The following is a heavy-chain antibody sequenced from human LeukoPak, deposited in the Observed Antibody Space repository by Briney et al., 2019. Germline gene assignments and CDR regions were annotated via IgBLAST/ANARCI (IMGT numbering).Heavy chain of an antibody. D-gene: IGHD6-13*01. CDR2: ISGSGGNT. Sequence: GGSLRLSCAASGFTFSSYAMSWVRQAPGKGLELVSAISGSGGNTYYADSVKGRFTISRDNSKNTLYLQMNSLRAEDTAVYYCAKGSSIAAAGIIAYWGQGTLVTVSS. CDR1: GFTFSSYA. J-gene: IGHJ4*02. V-gene: IGHV3-23*01. CDR3: AKGSSIAAAGIIAY.